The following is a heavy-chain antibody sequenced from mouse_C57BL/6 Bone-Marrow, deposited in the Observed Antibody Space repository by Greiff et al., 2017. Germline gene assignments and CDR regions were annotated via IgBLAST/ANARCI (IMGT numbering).Heavy chain of an antibody. CDR2: INPGSGGT. V-gene: IGHV1-54*01. J-gene: IGHJ3*01. D-gene: IGHD1-1*01. CDR3: ARWGTTVQFAY. CDR1: GYAFTNYL. Sequence: VQLQQSGAELVRPGTSVKVSCKASGYAFTNYLIEWVKQRPGQGLEWIGVINPGSGGTNYNEKFKGTATLTAAKSSSTAYMQLSSLTSEDSAVYFCARWGTTVQFAYWGQGTLVTVSA.